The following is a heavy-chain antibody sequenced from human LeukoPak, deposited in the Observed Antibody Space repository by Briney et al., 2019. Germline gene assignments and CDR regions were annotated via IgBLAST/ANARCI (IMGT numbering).Heavy chain of an antibody. CDR2: ISGSGGST. CDR3: ARDRSGYSLDY. D-gene: IGHD5-18*01. J-gene: IGHJ4*02. Sequence: GGTLRLSCAASGFTFSSYGMSWVRQAPGKGLEWVSAISGSGGSTYYADSVKGRFTISRDNAKNSLYLQMNSLRAEDTAVYYCARDRSGYSLDYWGQGTLVTVSS. CDR1: GFTFSSYG. V-gene: IGHV3-23*01.